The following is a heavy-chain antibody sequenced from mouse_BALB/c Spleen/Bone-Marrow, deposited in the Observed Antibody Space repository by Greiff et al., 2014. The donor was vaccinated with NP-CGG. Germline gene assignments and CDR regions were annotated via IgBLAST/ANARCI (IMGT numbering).Heavy chain of an antibody. J-gene: IGHJ3*01. CDR3: ARNYGYGKSFAY. V-gene: IGHV14-3*02. CDR2: IDPANGNT. CDR1: GFNIKDTY. Sequence: VQLQQSGAELVKPGVSVKLSCTASGFNIKDTYMHWVKQRPEQGLEWIGRIDPANGNTKYDPKFQGKATITADTSSNTAYLQLSSLTSEDTAVYYCARNYGYGKSFAYWGQGTLVTVSA. D-gene: IGHD2-2*01.